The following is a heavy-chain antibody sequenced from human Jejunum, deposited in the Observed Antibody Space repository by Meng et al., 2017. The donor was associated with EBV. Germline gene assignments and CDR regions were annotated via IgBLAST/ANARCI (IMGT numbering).Heavy chain of an antibody. CDR1: GGSVTSGNVY. V-gene: IGHV4-61*01. CDR3: AGLRYSGYDRAFDY. CDR2: IYYSGST. J-gene: IGHJ4*02. Sequence: RRQDAVPGLVKPPETRSLTCTGPGGSVTSGNVYCGWIRQPPGKGLEWIGYIYYSGSTNYIPSLKSRVTISLDTSKNQFSLKLSSVTAADTAVYYCAGLRYSGYDRAFDYWGQGALVTVSS. D-gene: IGHD5-12*01.